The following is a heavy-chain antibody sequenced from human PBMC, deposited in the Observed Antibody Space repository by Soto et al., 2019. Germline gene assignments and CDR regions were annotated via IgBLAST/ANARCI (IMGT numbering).Heavy chain of an antibody. V-gene: IGHV4-59*01. J-gene: IGHJ5*02. Sequence: TSETLSLTCTVSGGSMSSYYWSWIRQPSGKGLEWIGYIYYGGSTNYNPSLKSRVTISLDTSQNQFSLKLSSVTAADTAVYYCARDRYTTGWYYFDPWGQGTLVTVSS. D-gene: IGHD6-19*01. CDR2: IYYGGST. CDR1: GGSMSSYY. CDR3: ARDRYTTGWYYFDP.